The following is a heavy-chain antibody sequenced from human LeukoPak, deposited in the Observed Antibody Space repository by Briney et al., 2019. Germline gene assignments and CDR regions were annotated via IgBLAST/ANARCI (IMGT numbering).Heavy chain of an antibody. Sequence: SETLSLTCTVSGGSISGYYWSWIRQPPGKGLEWIGYIYYSGSTNYNPSLKTRVTISVDTSKNQFSLKLSSVTAADTAVYYCARGGYTCDYDYWGQGTLVTVSS. CDR1: GGSISGYY. CDR3: ARGGYTCDYDY. D-gene: IGHD5-18*01. V-gene: IGHV4-59*01. CDR2: IYYSGST. J-gene: IGHJ4*02.